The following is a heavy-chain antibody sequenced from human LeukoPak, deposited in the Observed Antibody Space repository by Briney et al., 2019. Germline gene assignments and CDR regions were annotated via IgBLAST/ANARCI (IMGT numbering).Heavy chain of an antibody. Sequence: ASVKVSCKASGYTFTSYDINWVRQATGQGLEWMGWMNPNSGNTGYVQKFQGRVTITRNTSISTAYMELSSLRSEDTAVYYCARGGCSGGSCYRYYYYMDVWGKGTTVTVSS. V-gene: IGHV1-8*03. CDR3: ARGGCSGGSCYRYYYYMDV. J-gene: IGHJ6*03. CDR2: MNPNSGNT. D-gene: IGHD2-15*01. CDR1: GYTFTSYD.